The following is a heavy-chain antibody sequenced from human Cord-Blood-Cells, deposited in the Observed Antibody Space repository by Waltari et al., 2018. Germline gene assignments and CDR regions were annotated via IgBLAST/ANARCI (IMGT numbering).Heavy chain of an antibody. V-gene: IGHV2-26*01. Sequence: QVTLKESGPVLVKPTETLTLTCTVSGFSLSNARMGVSWIRQPPGKALEVLSHIFLNEEKIHSTFLKSRLTILKGTSKSQVVLTMTHMDPVDTGTFFCSRINGDFWDFHPWGRGTLVPVPS. CDR3: SRINGDFWDFHP. D-gene: IGHD3-10*01. CDR2: IFLNEEK. J-gene: IGHJ2*01. CDR1: GFSLSNARMG.